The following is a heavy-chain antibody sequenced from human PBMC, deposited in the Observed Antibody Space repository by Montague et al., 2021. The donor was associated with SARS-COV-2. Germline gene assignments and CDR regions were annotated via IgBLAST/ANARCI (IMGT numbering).Heavy chain of an antibody. D-gene: IGHD2-2*01. CDR1: GGSLSGYY. V-gene: IGHV4-34*01. J-gene: IGHJ6*02. CDR3: ARVPYRLLFVPRYYGMDV. Sequence: SETLSLTCALYGGSLSGYYWSWIRQPPGEGLEWIAEISHSGSTSYNPSLKSRVTISVDTSKNQFSLKLSSATAADTAVYYCARVPYRLLFVPRYYGMDVWGQGTTVTVSS. CDR2: ISHSGST.